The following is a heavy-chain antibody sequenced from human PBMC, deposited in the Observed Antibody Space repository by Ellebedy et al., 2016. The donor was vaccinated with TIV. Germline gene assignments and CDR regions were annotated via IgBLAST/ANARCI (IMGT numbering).Heavy chain of an antibody. CDR1: GGTFSRYG. CDR2: IISILGTA. CDR3: ARDWIATDTSSRYGNSLDAFDI. D-gene: IGHD6-13*01. Sequence: ASVKVSCKASGGTFSRYGISWVRQAPGQGLEWMGGIISILGTAHYAQKFQGRVTITADISTSTAYMELSSLRSDDTAMYYCARDWIATDTSSRYGNSLDAFDIWGQGTMVTVSS. J-gene: IGHJ3*02. V-gene: IGHV1-69*10.